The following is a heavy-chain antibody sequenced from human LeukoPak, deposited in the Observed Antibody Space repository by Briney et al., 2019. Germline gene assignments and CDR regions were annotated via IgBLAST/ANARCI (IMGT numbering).Heavy chain of an antibody. J-gene: IGHJ4*02. D-gene: IGHD6-19*01. CDR3: AREVVVAVAGTEYYFDY. CDR2: INPNSGGT. V-gene: IGHV1-2*02. Sequence: ASVKVSCKASGYTFTGYYMHWVRQAPGQGLEWMGWINPNSGGTNYAQKFQGRVTMTRDTSISTAYMELSRLRSDDTAVYYCAREVVVAVAGTEYYFDYWGQGTLVTVSS. CDR1: GYTFTGYY.